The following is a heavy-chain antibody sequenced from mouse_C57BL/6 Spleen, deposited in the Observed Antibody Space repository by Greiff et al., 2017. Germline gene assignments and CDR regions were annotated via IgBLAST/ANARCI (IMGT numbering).Heavy chain of an antibody. J-gene: IGHJ1*03. D-gene: IGHD2-2*01. V-gene: IGHV1-80*01. CDR1: GYAFSSYW. CDR2: IYPGDGDT. CDR3: ARSNYGNDEPGWYFDV. Sequence: QVQLQQSGAELVNPGASVKISCKAPGYAFSSYWMNWLKQRPGKGHEWIGHIYPGDGDTNYNGKFKGKATLTTDKSTSTAYMQPSSLTTEDSAVYCCARSNYGNDEPGWYFDVWGTGTTVTVSS.